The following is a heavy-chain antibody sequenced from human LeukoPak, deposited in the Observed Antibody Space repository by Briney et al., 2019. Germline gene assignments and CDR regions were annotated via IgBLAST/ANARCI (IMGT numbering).Heavy chain of an antibody. D-gene: IGHD1-26*01. CDR3: ARDRGELLGGYYFDY. CDR2: IRYDGSNK. Sequence: GGSLRLSCAASGFTFSSYGMHWVRQAPGKGLEWVAFIRYDGSNKYYADSVKGRFTISRDNSKNTLYLQMNSLRAEDTAVYYCARDRGELLGGYYFDYWGQGTLVTVSS. V-gene: IGHV3-30*02. CDR1: GFTFSSYG. J-gene: IGHJ4*02.